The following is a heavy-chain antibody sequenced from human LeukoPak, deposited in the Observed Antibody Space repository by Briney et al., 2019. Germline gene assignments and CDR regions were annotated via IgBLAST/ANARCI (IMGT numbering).Heavy chain of an antibody. V-gene: IGHV3-23*01. CDR1: GFTFSSYA. CDR2: ISGSGGST. J-gene: IGHJ5*02. CDR3: AKSLETTVTTRYNWFDP. Sequence: GGSLRLSCAASGFTFSSYATSWVRQAPGKGLGWVSAISGSGGSTYYADSVKGRFTISRDNSKNTLYLQMNSLRAEDTAVYYCAKSLETTVTTRYNWFDPWGQGTLVTVSS. D-gene: IGHD4-4*01.